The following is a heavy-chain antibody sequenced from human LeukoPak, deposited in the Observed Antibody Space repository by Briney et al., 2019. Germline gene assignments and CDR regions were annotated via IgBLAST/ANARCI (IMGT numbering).Heavy chain of an antibody. V-gene: IGHV3-23*03. CDR2: IYSGGST. CDR3: AKDMLKTDFWSGNVNNWFDP. D-gene: IGHD3-3*01. Sequence: GGSLRLSCAASGFTFSSYAMSWVRQAPGKGLEWVSVIYSGGSTYYADSVKRRFTISRDNSKNTLYLQMNSLRAEDTAVYYCAKDMLKTDFWSGNVNNWFDPWGQGTLVTVSS. J-gene: IGHJ5*02. CDR1: GFTFSSYA.